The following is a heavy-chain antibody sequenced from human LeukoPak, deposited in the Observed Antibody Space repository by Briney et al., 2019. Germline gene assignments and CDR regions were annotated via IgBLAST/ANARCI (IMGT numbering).Heavy chain of an antibody. V-gene: IGHV4-31*03. D-gene: IGHD3-22*01. CDR1: GGSISSGGYY. Sequence: SETLSLTCTVSGGSISSGGYYWSYIRQHPGQGLEWIGNIHYSGSTYYNPSLKSRVTISVDTSKNQITPKLGSVTAADTAVYYCGSGSCLRAFDIWGQGTMVTVSS. J-gene: IGHJ3*02. CDR3: GSGSCLRAFDI. CDR2: IHYSGST.